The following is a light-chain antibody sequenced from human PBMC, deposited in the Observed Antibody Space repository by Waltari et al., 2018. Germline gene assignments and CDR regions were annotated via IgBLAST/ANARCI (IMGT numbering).Light chain of an antibody. V-gene: IGLV2-14*01. CDR1: SSDVGGYDF. CDR2: GVN. J-gene: IGLJ1*01. Sequence: QSAPTQPASVSGSPGQSITISCTGTSSDVGGYDFVSWHQQYPGKAPKVMIYGVNNRPSGVPNRFSGSKSRNTASLIISGLQADDEADYYCSSYTTSGTLVFGTGTKVTVL. CDR3: SSYTTSGTLV.